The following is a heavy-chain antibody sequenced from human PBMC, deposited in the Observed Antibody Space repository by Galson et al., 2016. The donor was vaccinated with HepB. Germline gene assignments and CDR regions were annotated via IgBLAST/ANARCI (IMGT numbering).Heavy chain of an antibody. CDR2: IFYTGTT. V-gene: IGHV4-39*01. CDR3: ARHKWPQQLGYGFGY. J-gene: IGHJ4*02. D-gene: IGHD6-13*01. CDR1: GGSITSFSHF. Sequence: SETLSLTCTVSGGSITSFSHFWAWIRQPPGKGLEWIGSIFYTGTTSYNPSLKSRVTISVDTSKNQFSLKLTSATAADTGVYYCARHKWPQQLGYGFGYWGQGTLVTVSS.